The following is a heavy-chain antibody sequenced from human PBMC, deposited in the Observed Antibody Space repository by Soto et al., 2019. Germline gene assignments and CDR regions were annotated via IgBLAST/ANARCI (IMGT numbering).Heavy chain of an antibody. V-gene: IGHV4-30-2*01. J-gene: IGHJ5*02. Sequence: QLQLQESGSGLVKPSQTLSLTCAVSGGSISSGGYSWRWIRQPPGKGLEWIGYIYHSRSTYYNPSLKSRVTISVDRSKNQFSQKLSSVTAADTAVYYCAGAAAGDKSWFDPWGQGTLVTVSS. CDR1: GGSISSGGYS. CDR2: IYHSRST. D-gene: IGHD6-13*01. CDR3: AGAAAGDKSWFDP.